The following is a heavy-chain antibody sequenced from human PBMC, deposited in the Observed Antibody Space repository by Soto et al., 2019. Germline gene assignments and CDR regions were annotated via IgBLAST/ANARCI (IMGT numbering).Heavy chain of an antibody. CDR3: ARSRGGGWSFDY. V-gene: IGHV4-59*01. Sequence: SETLSLTCTVSGGSISTYYWSWFRQFPGKGLEWIGYIYYSGNTKYNPSLNSRVTISLDKAKNQFSLKLTSLNTADTAVYYCARSRGGGWSFDYWGQGTQVTVSS. CDR2: IYYSGNT. J-gene: IGHJ4*02. D-gene: IGHD6-19*01. CDR1: GGSISTYY.